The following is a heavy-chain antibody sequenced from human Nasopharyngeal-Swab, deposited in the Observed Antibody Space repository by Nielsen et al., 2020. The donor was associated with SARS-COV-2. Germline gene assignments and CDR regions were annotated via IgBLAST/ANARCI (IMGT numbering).Heavy chain of an antibody. CDR1: GFTFSSYW. D-gene: IGHD1-26*01. CDR3: ASRTPVWENWFDP. CDR2: INSDGSST. V-gene: IGHV3-74*01. Sequence: GESLKISCAASGFTFSSYWMHWVRQAPGKGLVWVSRINSDGSSTSYADSVKGRFTISRDNAKNTLYLQMNSLRAEDTAVYYCASRTPVWENWFDPWGQGTLVTVSS. J-gene: IGHJ5*02.